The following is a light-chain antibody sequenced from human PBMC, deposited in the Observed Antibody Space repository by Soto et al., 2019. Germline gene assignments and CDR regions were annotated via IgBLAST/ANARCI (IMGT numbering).Light chain of an antibody. J-gene: IGKJ1*01. V-gene: IGKV1-5*03. CDR1: QSISNW. CDR2: KAS. Sequence: DIHMTQSPSTLSSSLGDRVTITFLASQSISNWVAWYQQKPGKAPNLLIYKASSLESGVPSRFSGSGSGTEFTLTISSLQPDDFATYYCQQYNTYSWTFGQGTKVDI. CDR3: QQYNTYSWT.